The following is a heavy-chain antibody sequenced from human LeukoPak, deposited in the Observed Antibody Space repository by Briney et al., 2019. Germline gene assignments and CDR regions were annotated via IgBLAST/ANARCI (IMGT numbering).Heavy chain of an antibody. Sequence: PGGSLRLSCAASGFTFTTYWMSWVRQAPGKGLEWVANIKQDGSEEYYVDSVKGRFTISRDNSKNTLYLQMNSLRAEDTAVYYCARAGLYSGSGLDHWGQGTLVTVSS. CDR3: ARAGLYSGSGLDH. J-gene: IGHJ4*02. V-gene: IGHV3-7*01. CDR1: GFTFTTYW. D-gene: IGHD5-12*01. CDR2: IKQDGSEE.